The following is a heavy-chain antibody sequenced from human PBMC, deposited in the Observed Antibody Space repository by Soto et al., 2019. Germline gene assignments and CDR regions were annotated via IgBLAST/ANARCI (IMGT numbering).Heavy chain of an antibody. Sequence: QVQLVQSGAEVKKPGASVKVSCKASGYTFTSYGISWVRQAPGQGLEWMGWISAYNGNTNYAQKLQGRVTMTTDTSTSTAYMELRSLRSDDTAVYYCARVPRPLASIFGVVMHYYYYYGMDVWGQGTTVTVSS. D-gene: IGHD3-3*01. V-gene: IGHV1-18*01. J-gene: IGHJ6*02. CDR3: ARVPRPLASIFGVVMHYYYYYGMDV. CDR1: GYTFTSYG. CDR2: ISAYNGNT.